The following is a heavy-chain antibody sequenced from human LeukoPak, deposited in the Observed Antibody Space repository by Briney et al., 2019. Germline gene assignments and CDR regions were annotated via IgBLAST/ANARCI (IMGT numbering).Heavy chain of an antibody. J-gene: IGHJ3*01. CDR2: IYYSGRP. V-gene: IGHV4-39*01. CDR3: AVAGARCSDTGGLYAFDF. CDR1: GASTSSASYF. D-gene: IGHD2-8*02. Sequence: PSETLSLTCTVSGASTSSASYFWGWIRQPPGKGLEWIGTIYYSGRPYFNPSLNSRVTISVDASKNQFSLKLNSVTAADTAVYYCAVAGARCSDTGGLYAFDFWGRGTMVTVSS.